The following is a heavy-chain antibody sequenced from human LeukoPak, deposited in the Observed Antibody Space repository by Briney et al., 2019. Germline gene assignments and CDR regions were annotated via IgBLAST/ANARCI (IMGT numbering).Heavy chain of an antibody. J-gene: IGHJ6*03. D-gene: IGHD5-18*01. Sequence: GGSLRLSCTTSGFPFGDYAMXXVXXAXGXXLXXVXFIRSXXFGGTTNYAASVKGRFTISRDDSKSIAHLQMNSLKTEDTAVYYCSRETIQVWSRYYYYYMAVWGEGTTVTVSS. V-gene: IGHV3-49*04. CDR1: GFPFGDYA. CDR2: IRSXXFGGTT. CDR3: SRETIQVWSRYYYYYMAV.